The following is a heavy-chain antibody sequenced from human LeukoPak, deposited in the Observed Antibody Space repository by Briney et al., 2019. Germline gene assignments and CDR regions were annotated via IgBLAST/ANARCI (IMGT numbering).Heavy chain of an antibody. J-gene: IGHJ6*02. CDR2: IYYSGST. V-gene: IGHV4-30-4*02. CDR1: GGSISSGDYY. D-gene: IGHD1-1*01. CDR3: ARDRLERDYYYGMDV. Sequence: PSETLSLTCTVSGGSISSGDYYWSWIRQPPGKGLEWIGYIYYSGSTYYNPSLKSRVTISVDTSKNQFSLKLSSVTAADTAVYYCARDRLERDYYYGMDVWGQGTTVTVSS.